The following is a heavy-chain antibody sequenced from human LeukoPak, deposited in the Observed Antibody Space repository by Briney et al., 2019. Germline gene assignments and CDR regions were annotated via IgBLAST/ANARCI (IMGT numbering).Heavy chain of an antibody. Sequence: SETLSLTCTVSGGSISSYYWSWIRQPPGKGLEWIGYIYYSGSTNYNPSLNSRVTISVDTSKNQFSLKLSSVTAADTAVYYCASLRGTTVVFDYWGQGTLVTASS. CDR2: IYYSGST. J-gene: IGHJ4*02. CDR3: ASLRGTTVVFDY. D-gene: IGHD4-23*01. CDR1: GGSISSYY. V-gene: IGHV4-59*01.